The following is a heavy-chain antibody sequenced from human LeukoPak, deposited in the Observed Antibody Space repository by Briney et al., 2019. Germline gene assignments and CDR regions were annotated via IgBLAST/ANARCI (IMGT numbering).Heavy chain of an antibody. J-gene: IGHJ6*03. D-gene: IGHD4-17*01. CDR2: IYTSGST. Sequence: PSETLSLTCTVSGGSISSYYWSWIRQPAGKGLEWIGRIYTSGSTNYNPSLKSRVTMSVDTSKNQFSLKLSSVTAADTAVYYCARGPVTTGTYYYYMDVWGKGTTVTISS. CDR3: ARGPVTTGTYYYYMDV. V-gene: IGHV4-4*07. CDR1: GGSISSYY.